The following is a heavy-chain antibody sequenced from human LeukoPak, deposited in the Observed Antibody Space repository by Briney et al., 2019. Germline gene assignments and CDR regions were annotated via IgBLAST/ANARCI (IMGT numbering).Heavy chain of an antibody. CDR1: GGSIRAYY. J-gene: IGHJ4*02. V-gene: IGHV4-59*08. CDR2: IYYSGST. D-gene: IGHD1-26*01. Sequence: SETLSLTCTVSGGSIRAYYWSWIRQPPGKGLEWIGYIYYSGSTKYNPSLKSRVTMSVDTSKNQFSLNLSSVTAADTAVYYCARHSSGSSRDDYWGQGTLVTVSS. CDR3: ARHSSGSSRDDY.